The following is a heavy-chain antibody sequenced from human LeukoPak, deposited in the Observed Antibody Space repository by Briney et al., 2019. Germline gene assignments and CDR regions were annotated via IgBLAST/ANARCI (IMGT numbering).Heavy chain of an antibody. D-gene: IGHD3-9*01. CDR1: GYTFTSYG. CDR3: ARDPLRYFDWPEAWFDP. CDR2: ISPYNGNT. J-gene: IGHJ5*02. V-gene: IGHV1-18*01. Sequence: ASVKVSCMASGYTFTSYGISWVRQAPGQGLEWMGWISPYNGNTNYAQKLQGRVTMTTDTSTSTAYMELRSLRSDDTAVYYCARDPLRYFDWPEAWFDPWGQGTLVTVSS.